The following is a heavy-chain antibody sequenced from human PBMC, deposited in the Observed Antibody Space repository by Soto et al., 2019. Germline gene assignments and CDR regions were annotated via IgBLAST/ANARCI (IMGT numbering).Heavy chain of an antibody. D-gene: IGHD1-1*01. J-gene: IGHJ5*02. Sequence: SETLSLTCAVYGGSFSGYYWSWIRQPPGKGLEWIGEINHSGSTNYNPSLKSRVTISVDASKNQFSLKLRSVTAADTAVYYCARVFPATKLHRRKQNWFDPWGQGTLVTVSS. CDR2: INHSGST. CDR3: ARVFPATKLHRRKQNWFDP. V-gene: IGHV4-34*01. CDR1: GGSFSGYY.